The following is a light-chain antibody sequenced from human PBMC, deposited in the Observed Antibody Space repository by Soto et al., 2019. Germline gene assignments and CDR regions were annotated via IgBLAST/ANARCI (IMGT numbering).Light chain of an antibody. CDR1: SSNIGSNT. V-gene: IGLV1-44*01. J-gene: IGLJ3*02. CDR2: NNN. CDR3: AAWDDGLDGVL. Sequence: QSVLTQPPSASRTPGQRVTISCSGSSSNIGSNTVNWYQKLPGTAPKLLISNNNQRPSGVPDRFSGSKSGTSASLAISGLQSEDETDYYCAAWDDGLDGVLFGGGTKLTVL.